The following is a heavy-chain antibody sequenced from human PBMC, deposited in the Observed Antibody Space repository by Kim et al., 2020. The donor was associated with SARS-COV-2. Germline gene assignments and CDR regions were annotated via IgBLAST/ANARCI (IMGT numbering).Heavy chain of an antibody. Sequence: ASVKVSCKASGYTFTSYYMHWVRQAPGQGLEWMGIINPSGGSTSYAQKFQGRVTMTRDTSTSTVYMELSSLRSEDTAVYYCASPYLCSSTSCYANLYGMDVWGQGTTVTVSS. J-gene: IGHJ6*02. CDR2: INPSGGST. CDR1: GYTFTSYY. V-gene: IGHV1-46*01. D-gene: IGHD2-2*01. CDR3: ASPYLCSSTSCYANLYGMDV.